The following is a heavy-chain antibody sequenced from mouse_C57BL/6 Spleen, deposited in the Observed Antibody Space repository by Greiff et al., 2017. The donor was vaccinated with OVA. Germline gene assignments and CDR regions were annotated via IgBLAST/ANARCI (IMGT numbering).Heavy chain of an antibody. CDR1: GYTFTSYW. D-gene: IGHD2-4*01. V-gene: IGHV1-64*01. J-gene: IGHJ4*01. CDR3: ARGEVYYDYDEASMDY. Sequence: QVQLKQPGAELVKPGASVKLSCKASGYTFTSYWMHWVKQRPGQGLEWIGMIHPNSGSTNYHEKFKSKATLTVDKSSSTAYMQLSSLTSEDSAVYYCARGEVYYDYDEASMDYWGQGTSVTVSS. CDR2: IHPNSGST.